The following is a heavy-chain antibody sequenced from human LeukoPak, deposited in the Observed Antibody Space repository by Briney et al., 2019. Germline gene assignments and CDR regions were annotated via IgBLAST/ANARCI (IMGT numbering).Heavy chain of an antibody. V-gene: IGHV3-7*01. D-gene: IGHD2-2*01. CDR1: GFTFSSYW. CDR3: ARDTAYQLPTRFDP. Sequence: PGGSLRLSCAASGFTFSSYWMSWVRQAPGKGLEWVANIKQDGSEKYYVDSVKGRFTISRDNAKNSLYLQMNSLRAEDTAVYYYARDTAYQLPTRFDPWGRGTLVTVSS. CDR2: IKQDGSEK. J-gene: IGHJ5*02.